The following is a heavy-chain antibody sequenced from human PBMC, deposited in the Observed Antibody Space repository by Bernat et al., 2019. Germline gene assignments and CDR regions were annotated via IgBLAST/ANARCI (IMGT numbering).Heavy chain of an antibody. CDR2: IRSKANSYAT. D-gene: IGHD2-15*01. Sequence: EVQLVESGGGLVQPGGSLKLSCAASGFTFSGSAMHWVRQASGKGLEWVGRIRSKANSYATAYAASVKGRFTISRDDSKNTAYLQMNSLKTEDTAVYYCTRHSGGSNYWGQGTLVTVSS. V-gene: IGHV3-73*02. CDR3: TRHSGGSNY. CDR1: GFTFSGSA. J-gene: IGHJ4*02.